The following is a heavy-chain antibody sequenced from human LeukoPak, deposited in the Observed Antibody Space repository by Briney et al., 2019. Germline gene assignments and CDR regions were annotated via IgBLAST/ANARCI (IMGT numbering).Heavy chain of an antibody. CDR3: ARDPGQVVAANYYFDY. V-gene: IGHV3-11*01. J-gene: IGHJ4*02. Sequence: GGSLSLSCAASGFTFSDYYMSWIRQAPGKGLEWVSYISSSGSTIYYADSVKGRFTISRDNAKNSLYLQMNSLRAEDTAVYYCARDPGQVVAANYYFDYWGQGTLVTVSS. D-gene: IGHD2-15*01. CDR2: ISSSGSTI. CDR1: GFTFSDYY.